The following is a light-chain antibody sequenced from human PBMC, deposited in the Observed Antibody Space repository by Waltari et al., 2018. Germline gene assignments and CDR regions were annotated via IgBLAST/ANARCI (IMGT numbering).Light chain of an antibody. Sequence: EIVLTQFPATLSLSPGERATLSCRASQCVSSYLAWYQQKSGQAPRLPIYDASNRATGIPARFSGGGSGTDFTLTISSLEPEDFAVYYCQQRSDWLLTFGGGTKVEIK. CDR2: DAS. CDR1: QCVSSY. J-gene: IGKJ4*01. V-gene: IGKV3-11*01. CDR3: QQRSDWLLT.